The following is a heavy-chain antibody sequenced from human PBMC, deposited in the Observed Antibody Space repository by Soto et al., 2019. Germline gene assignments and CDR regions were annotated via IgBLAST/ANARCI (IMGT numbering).Heavy chain of an antibody. J-gene: IGHJ4*02. CDR1: GGSISGYY. CDR3: ARGAFIVSPCTGFDY. Sequence: PSETLSLTCTVSGGSISGYYWSWIRQPPGKGLEWIGYMYNTGSTVYNPSFKSRVTISVDTSKNQFSLQLNSVTPEDTAVYYCARGAFIVSPCTGFDYWGQGTPVTVSS. D-gene: IGHD1-26*01. CDR2: MYNTGST. V-gene: IGHV4-59*12.